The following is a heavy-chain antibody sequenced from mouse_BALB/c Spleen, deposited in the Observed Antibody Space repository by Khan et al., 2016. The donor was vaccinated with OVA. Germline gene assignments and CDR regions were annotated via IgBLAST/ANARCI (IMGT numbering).Heavy chain of an antibody. CDR2: IYPGSGTT. V-gene: IGHV1-77*01. CDR3: ARSGYGSLVY. D-gene: IGHD1-1*01. J-gene: IGHJ2*01. CDR1: EYTFTDYV. Sequence: QVQLQQSGPEVVKPGASVKMSCKASEYTFTDYVINWVKQRTGQGLEWIGQIYPGSGTTHYNENFTGKATLTADKSSNTAYMQFSSLTSEDSAVYFCARSGYGSLVYWGLGTTLAVSS.